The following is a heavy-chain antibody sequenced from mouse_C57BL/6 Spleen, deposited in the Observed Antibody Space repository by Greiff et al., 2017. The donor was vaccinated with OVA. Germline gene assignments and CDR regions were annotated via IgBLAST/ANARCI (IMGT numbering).Heavy chain of an antibody. J-gene: IGHJ2*01. V-gene: IGHV1-5*01. D-gene: IGHD1-1*01. Sequence: EVKLQESGTVLARPGASVKMSCKTSGYTFTSYWMHWVKQRPGQGLEWIGAIYPGNSDTSYNQKFKGKAKLTAVTSASTAYMELSSLTKEDSAVYYYTRSYYGSSSFDYWGQGTTLTVSS. CDR3: TRSYYGSSSFDY. CDR2: IYPGNSDT. CDR1: GYTFTSYW.